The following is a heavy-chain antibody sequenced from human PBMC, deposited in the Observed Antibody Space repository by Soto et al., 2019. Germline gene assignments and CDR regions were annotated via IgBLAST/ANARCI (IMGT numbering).Heavy chain of an antibody. D-gene: IGHD2-2*01. J-gene: IGHJ4*02. CDR3: AKDAGRYCTSASCSAYPLLDY. V-gene: IGHV3-23*01. CDR1: GFTFSTYA. CDR2: ISGSAGST. Sequence: EVQVLESGGGLVQPGGSLRLSCAASGFTFSTYAMSWVRQAPGKGLEWVSSISGSAGSTYYAEYVKGRFTVSRDNSKDTLYLQMNSRSAEDTAVYYCAKDAGRYCTSASCSAYPLLDYWGQGTLVTVSS.